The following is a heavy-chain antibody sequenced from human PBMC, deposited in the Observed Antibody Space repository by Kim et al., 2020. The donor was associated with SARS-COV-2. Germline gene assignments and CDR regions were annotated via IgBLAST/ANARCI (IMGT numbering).Heavy chain of an antibody. CDR1: GGSISSYY. Sequence: SETLSLTCTVPGGSISSYYWSWIRQPPGKGLEWIGYIYYSGSTNYNPSLKSRVTISVDTSKNQFSLKLSSVTAADTAVYYCARDARYYYYGMDVWGQGTTVTVSS. V-gene: IGHV4-59*01. CDR2: IYYSGST. J-gene: IGHJ6*02. CDR3: ARDARYYYYGMDV.